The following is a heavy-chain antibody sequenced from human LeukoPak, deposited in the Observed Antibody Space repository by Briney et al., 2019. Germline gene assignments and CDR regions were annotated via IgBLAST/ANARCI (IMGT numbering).Heavy chain of an antibody. CDR1: GFTFSSYA. Sequence: GGSLRLSCAASGFTFSSYAMSWVRQAPGKGLEWVSSIFPSGGEIHYADSVRGRFTISRDNSKSTLSLQMNSLRAEDTAIYYCVTYRQVMLPFEAWGQGTLVTVSS. J-gene: IGHJ5*02. D-gene: IGHD5-18*01. V-gene: IGHV3-23*01. CDR2: IFPSGGEI. CDR3: VTYRQVMLPFEA.